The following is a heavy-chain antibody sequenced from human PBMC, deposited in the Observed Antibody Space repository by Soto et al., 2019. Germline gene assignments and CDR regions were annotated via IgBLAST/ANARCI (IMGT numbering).Heavy chain of an antibody. CDR1: GGSISSGDYY. CDR2: IYYSGST. D-gene: IGHD3-22*01. J-gene: IGHJ4*02. V-gene: IGHV4-30-4*01. CDR3: ASLDSSGYSPFDY. Sequence: QVQLQESGPGLVKPSQTLSLTCTVSGGSISSGDYYWSWIRQPPGKGLEWIGYIYYSGSTYYNPSLKSRVTISVDTSKNQFSLKLSSLTAADTAVYYCASLDSSGYSPFDYWRQGTLVTVSS.